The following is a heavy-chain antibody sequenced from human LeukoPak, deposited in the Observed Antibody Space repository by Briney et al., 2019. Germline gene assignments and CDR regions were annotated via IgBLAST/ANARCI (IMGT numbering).Heavy chain of an antibody. CDR3: ARVRAPHGSSPHGYYYYGMDV. D-gene: IGHD6-6*01. J-gene: IGHJ6*02. CDR1: GYTFTGYY. CDR2: INPNSGGT. Sequence: ASVKVSCKASGYTFTGYYMHWVRQAPGQGLEWMGWINPNSGGTNCAQKFQGWVTMTRDTSISTAYMELSRLRSDDTAVYYCARVRAPHGSSPHGYYYYGMDVWGQGTTVTVSS. V-gene: IGHV1-2*04.